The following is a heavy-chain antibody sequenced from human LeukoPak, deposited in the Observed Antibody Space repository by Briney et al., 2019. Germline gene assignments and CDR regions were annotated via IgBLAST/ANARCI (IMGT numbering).Heavy chain of an antibody. J-gene: IGHJ3*02. CDR3: AKDEFVASDFTGAFDI. CDR2: ISWNSGSI. Sequence: GGSLRLSCAASGFTFDDYAMHWVRQAPGKGLEWVSGISWNSGSIGYADSVKGRFTISRDNAKNSLYLQMNSLRAGDMALYYCAKDEFVASDFTGAFDIWGQGTMVTVSS. CDR1: GFTFDDYA. D-gene: IGHD2-8*02. V-gene: IGHV3-9*03.